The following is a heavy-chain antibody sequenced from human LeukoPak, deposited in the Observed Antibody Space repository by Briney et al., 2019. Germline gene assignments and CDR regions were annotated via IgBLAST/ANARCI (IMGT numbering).Heavy chain of an antibody. D-gene: IGHD4-17*01. CDR2: IGTDGSST. Sequence: GRSLRLSCAASGFTLNIHWMHWVRQAPGEGLVWVSRIGTDGSSTAYADSVKGRFTVSRDNAKNTLYLQLGSLRPEDTAVYYCGRDLNGDLDYWGQGTLVTVSS. J-gene: IGHJ4*02. V-gene: IGHV3-74*01. CDR3: GRDLNGDLDY. CDR1: GFTLNIHW.